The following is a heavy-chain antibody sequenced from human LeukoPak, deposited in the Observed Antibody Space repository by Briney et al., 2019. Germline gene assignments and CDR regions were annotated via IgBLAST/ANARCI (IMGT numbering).Heavy chain of an antibody. J-gene: IGHJ4*02. CDR3: ARDLLNEGNHLDY. CDR1: GGSFSSYY. Sequence: PSETLSLTCTISGGSFSSYYWSWIRQPPGKGLEWIGYIFYSGSTNYNPSLKSRVTISQDTSKNQFSLKLSSVTAADTAVYYCARDLLNEGNHLDYWGQGTLVTVSS. CDR2: IFYSGST. V-gene: IGHV4-59*12. D-gene: IGHD4-23*01.